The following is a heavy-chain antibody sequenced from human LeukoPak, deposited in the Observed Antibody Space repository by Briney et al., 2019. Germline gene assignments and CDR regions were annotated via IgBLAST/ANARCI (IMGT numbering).Heavy chain of an antibody. V-gene: IGHV1-2*02. Sequence: ASVKVSCKASGYTFTGYYMHWVRQAPGQGLEWMGWINPNSGDTNYAQKFQGRVTMTRDTSISTAYMELSRLRSDDTAVYYCAREGYYDGSGYYHPGYNRWGFDYWGQGTLVTVSS. CDR1: GYTFTGYY. CDR3: AREGYYDGSGYYHPGYNRWGFDY. CDR2: INPNSGDT. J-gene: IGHJ4*02. D-gene: IGHD3-22*01.